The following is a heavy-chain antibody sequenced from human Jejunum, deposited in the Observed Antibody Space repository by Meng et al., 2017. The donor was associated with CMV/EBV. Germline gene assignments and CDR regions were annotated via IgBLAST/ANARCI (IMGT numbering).Heavy chain of an antibody. Sequence: VASGITINGYWMNWVRQAPGEGLVWVSGINTDERTTAYADSVKGRFTISRDNAKKTVYLQMNSLRDEDTAVYYCARGGGTAGLRDLWGRGTLVTVSS. V-gene: IGHV3-74*01. CDR2: INTDERTT. CDR3: ARGGGTAGLRDL. D-gene: IGHD6-13*01. J-gene: IGHJ2*01. CDR1: GITINGYW.